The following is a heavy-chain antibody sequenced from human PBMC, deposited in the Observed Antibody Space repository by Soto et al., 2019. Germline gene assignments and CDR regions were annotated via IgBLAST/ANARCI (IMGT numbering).Heavy chain of an antibody. CDR3: ARSYCSGGSCYIEASRHAFDI. CDR2: INPNSGGT. V-gene: IGHV1-2*04. Sequence: ASVKVSCKASGYTFTGYYMHWVRQAPGQGLEWMGWINPNSGGTNYAQKFQGWVTMTRDTSISTAYMELSRLRSDDTAVYYCARSYCSGGSCYIEASRHAFDIWGQGTMVTVSS. CDR1: GYTFTGYY. J-gene: IGHJ3*02. D-gene: IGHD2-15*01.